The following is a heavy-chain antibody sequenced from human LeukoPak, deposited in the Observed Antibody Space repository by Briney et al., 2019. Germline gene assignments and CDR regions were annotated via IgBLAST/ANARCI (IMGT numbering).Heavy chain of an antibody. CDR2: ISAYNGNT. CDR3: ARDGTGYYLTLTNYPYYFDY. Sequence: ASVKVSCKASGYTFTSYGISWVRQAPGQGLEWMGWISAYNGNTNYAQKLRGRVTMTTDTSTSTAYMELRSLRSDDTAVYYCARDGTGYYLTLTNYPYYFDYWGQGTLVTVSS. CDR1: GYTFTSYG. D-gene: IGHD3/OR15-3a*01. J-gene: IGHJ4*02. V-gene: IGHV1-18*01.